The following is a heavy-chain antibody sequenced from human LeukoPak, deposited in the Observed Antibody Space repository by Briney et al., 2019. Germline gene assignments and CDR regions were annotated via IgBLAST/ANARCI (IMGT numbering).Heavy chain of an antibody. D-gene: IGHD5-12*01. CDR3: ARDPGTRYSGYDYYFDY. V-gene: IGHV3-30*04. CDR2: ISYHARDQ. CDR1: GFTFSDHA. J-gene: IGHJ4*02. Sequence: GRSLRLSCTASGFTFSDHAMHWVRQAPGKGLEWVTVISYHARDQFYADSVKGRFTVSRDNSRNTLYLQMNSLRAEDSAVYYCARDPGTRYSGYDYYFDYWGQGTLVTVSS.